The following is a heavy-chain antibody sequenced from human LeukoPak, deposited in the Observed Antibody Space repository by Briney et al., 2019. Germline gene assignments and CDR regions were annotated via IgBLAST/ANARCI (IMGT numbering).Heavy chain of an antibody. CDR2: IGITGDT. CDR3: VRGYCSGGRCYGGFDY. D-gene: IGHD2-15*01. Sequence: PGGSLRLSCAASGFTFSSCAMHWVRQATGKGLEWVSAIGITGDTYYPDSVKGRFTISRENAKNSLYLQMNSLRAGDTAVYYCVRGYCSGGRCYGGFDYWGQGTLVTVSS. J-gene: IGHJ4*02. CDR1: GFTFSSCA. V-gene: IGHV3-13*04.